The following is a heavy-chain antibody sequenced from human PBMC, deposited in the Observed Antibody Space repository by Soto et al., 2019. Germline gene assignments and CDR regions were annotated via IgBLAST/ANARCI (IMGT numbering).Heavy chain of an antibody. CDR1: GFTFSDYQ. V-gene: IGHV3-11*01. Sequence: QVHLVESGGGLVKPGVSLSLSCAASGFTFSDYQMSGIRQAPGKGLEWVSYIGSSGLSVYYEDSVKGRFTISRDNANNSLYLQINSLRAEDSAVYYCATDLRQLLSHNYYYYYLDVWGKGTTVSVSS. J-gene: IGHJ6*03. CDR3: ATDLRQLLSHNYYYYYLDV. D-gene: IGHD2-2*01. CDR2: IGSSGLSV.